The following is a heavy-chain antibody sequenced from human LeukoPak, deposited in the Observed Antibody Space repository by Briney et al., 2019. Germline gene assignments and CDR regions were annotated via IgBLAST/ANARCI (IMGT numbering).Heavy chain of an antibody. CDR1: GFTFDDYT. V-gene: IGHV3-9*01. CDR3: AKRGPSGWYVDY. CDR2: ISWNSGSI. Sequence: GGSLRLSCAASGFTFDDYTVHWVRQAPGKGLEWVSGISWNSGSIGYADSVKGRFTISRDNAKNSLYLQMNSLRAEDTALYYCAKRGPSGWYVDYWGQGTLVTVSS. D-gene: IGHD6-19*01. J-gene: IGHJ4*02.